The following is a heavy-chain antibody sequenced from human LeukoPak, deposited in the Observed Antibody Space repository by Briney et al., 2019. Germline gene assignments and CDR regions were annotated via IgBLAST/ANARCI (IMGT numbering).Heavy chain of an antibody. CDR3: AKPREYSSSSDYFDY. J-gene: IGHJ4*02. CDR1: GFTFSSYG. Sequence: GGSLRLSCAASGFTFSSYGMHWVRQAPGKGLEWVAVISYDGSNKYYADSVKGRFTISRDNSKNTLYLQMNSLRAEDTAVYYCAKPREYSSSSDYFDYWGQGTLVTVSS. CDR2: ISYDGSNK. V-gene: IGHV3-30*18. D-gene: IGHD6-6*01.